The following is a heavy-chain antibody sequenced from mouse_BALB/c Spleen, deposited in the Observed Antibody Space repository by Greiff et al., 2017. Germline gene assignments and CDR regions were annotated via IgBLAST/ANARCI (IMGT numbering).Heavy chain of an antibody. CDR1: GFAFSSYD. J-gene: IGHJ3*01. V-gene: IGHV5-12-1*01. CDR3: ARPSNLLLRPWFAY. CDR2: ISSGGGST. Sequence: EVKVVESGGGLVKPGGSLKLSCAASGFAFSSYDMSWVRQTPEKRLEWVAYISSGGGSTYYPDTVKGRFTISRDNAKNTLYLQMSSLKSEDTAMYYCARPSNLLLRPWFAYWGQGTLVTVSA. D-gene: IGHD1-1*01.